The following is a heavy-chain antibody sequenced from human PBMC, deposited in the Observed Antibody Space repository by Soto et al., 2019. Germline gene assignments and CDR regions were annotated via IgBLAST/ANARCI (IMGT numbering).Heavy chain of an antibody. CDR2: ISGSGGST. D-gene: IGHD4-17*01. J-gene: IGHJ2*01. CDR1: GFTFSSYA. V-gene: IGHV3-23*01. Sequence: EVQLLESGGGLVQPGGSLRLSCAASGFTFSSYAMNWVRQAPGKGLEWVSVISGSGGSTYYADAVKGRFTISRANSKNTLYLPMNSLRAEDTPVYYCAKRTVGWYFDLWGRGTLVTVSS. CDR3: AKRTVGWYFDL.